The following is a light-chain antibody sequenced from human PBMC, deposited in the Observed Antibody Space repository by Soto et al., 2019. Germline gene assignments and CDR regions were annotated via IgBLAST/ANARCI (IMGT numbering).Light chain of an antibody. CDR1: QGIATG. J-gene: IGKJ5*01. V-gene: IGKV1-13*02. CDR3: QQFNSL. Sequence: IQVTQSPSSLSASIRDTVKISCRASQGIATGLAWYQQKPGAPPKLLIYDASTLERGIPSRFSGRGSGTHFILTINNLQPEDFATYYCQQFNSLFGQGTRLEIK. CDR2: DAS.